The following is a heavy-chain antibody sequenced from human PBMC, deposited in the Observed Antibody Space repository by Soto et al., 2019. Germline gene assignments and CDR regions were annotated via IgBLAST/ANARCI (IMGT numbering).Heavy chain of an antibody. CDR1: GGTFISCC. J-gene: IGHJ3*01. CDR2: IIPVFGTV. Sequence: ASVKVSCKASGGTFISCCVSWVREAPGQGLECMGGIIPVFGTVTHAQKFQGRVTITADESTSTAYMEVSSLRSEDTAVYYCARLRRETYLSDAWGQGTMVTVSS. V-gene: IGHV1-69*13. CDR3: ARLRRETYLSDA.